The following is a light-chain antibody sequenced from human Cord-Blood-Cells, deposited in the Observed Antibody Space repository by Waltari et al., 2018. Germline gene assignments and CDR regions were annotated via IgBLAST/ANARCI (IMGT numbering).Light chain of an antibody. CDR3: QQYYITPLT. Sequence: DIVMTQSPDSLAVSLGERVTINCKSSQSVLYSSNNKNYLAWYQQKPGKPPTLLIYWASTREAGVPDRFSGSGSGTDFTLTISSLQAEYVAVYYCQQYYITPLTFGGWTKVEIK. CDR1: QSVLYSSNNKNY. J-gene: IGKJ4*01. CDR2: WAS. V-gene: IGKV4-1*01.